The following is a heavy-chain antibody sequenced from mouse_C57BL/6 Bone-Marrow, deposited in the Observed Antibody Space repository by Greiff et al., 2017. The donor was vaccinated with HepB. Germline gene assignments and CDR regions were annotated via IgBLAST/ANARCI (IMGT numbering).Heavy chain of an antibody. CDR3: ARGRWYFDV. CDR1: GYTFTSYG. V-gene: IGHV1-81*01. CDR2: IYPGSGST. Sequence: VKLVESGAELARPGASVKLSCKASGYTFTSYGISWVKQRTGQGLEWIGDIYPGSGSTNYNEKFKSKATLTVDTSSSTAYMQLSSLTSEDSAVYYCARGRWYFDVWGTGTTVTVSS. J-gene: IGHJ1*03.